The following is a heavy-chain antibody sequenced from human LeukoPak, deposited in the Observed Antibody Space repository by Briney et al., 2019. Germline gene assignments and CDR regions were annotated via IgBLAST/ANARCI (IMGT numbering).Heavy chain of an antibody. Sequence: SETLSLTCNVSGDSISSDYWSWIRQPPGKGLEWIGHIYYSGSTNYNPSLRSRVTISVDASKNHFSLKVSSVTAADTAVYYCASWLPLVDTAMAGEGGLNAFDIWGQGTMVTVSS. CDR3: ASWLPLVDTAMAGEGGLNAFDI. D-gene: IGHD5-18*01. J-gene: IGHJ3*02. V-gene: IGHV4-59*01. CDR1: GDSISSDY. CDR2: IYYSGST.